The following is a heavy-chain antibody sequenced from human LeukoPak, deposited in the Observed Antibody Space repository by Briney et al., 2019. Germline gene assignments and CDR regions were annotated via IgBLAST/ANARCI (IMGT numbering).Heavy chain of an antibody. V-gene: IGHV3-23*01. CDR2: ISGSGTST. D-gene: IGHD3-10*01. CDR1: GFTFSSYA. J-gene: IGHJ3*02. CDR3: ARDRVYASGSRDAFGI. Sequence: GGSLRLSCAASGFTFSSYAMSWVRQAPGTGLGWVSGISGSGTSTYHADSVKGRFTISRDKSKNTLYLQMNSLRAEDTAVYYCARDRVYASGSRDAFGIWGQGTMVAVSS.